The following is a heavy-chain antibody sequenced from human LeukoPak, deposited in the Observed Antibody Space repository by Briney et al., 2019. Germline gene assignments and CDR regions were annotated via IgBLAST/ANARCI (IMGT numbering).Heavy chain of an antibody. Sequence: SETLSLTCTVSGGSISSFYWSWIRQPAGKGLEWIGRMHPSGSPNYNPSLQSRVTMSLDTSKNQFYLKLSSVTAADTAVYYCAELGITMIGGVWGKGTTVTISS. CDR2: MHPSGSP. CDR1: GGSISSFY. CDR3: AELGITMIGGV. J-gene: IGHJ6*04. V-gene: IGHV4-4*07. D-gene: IGHD3-10*02.